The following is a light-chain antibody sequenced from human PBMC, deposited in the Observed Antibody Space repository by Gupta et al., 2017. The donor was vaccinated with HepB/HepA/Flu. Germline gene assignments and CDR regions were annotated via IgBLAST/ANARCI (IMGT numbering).Light chain of an antibody. CDR3: QQYHTTPLT. Sequence: DIVMTQSPDSLAVSLGERATIHCKSSQSILYSSNNKNYLAWYQQKPGQPPRLLIYWASTRESGVPDRFSRSGSGTDFTLTISILQAEDVAVYYCQQYHTTPLTFDGESNVEI. V-gene: IGKV4-1*01. CDR1: QSILYSSNNKNY. CDR2: WAS. J-gene: IGKJ4*01.